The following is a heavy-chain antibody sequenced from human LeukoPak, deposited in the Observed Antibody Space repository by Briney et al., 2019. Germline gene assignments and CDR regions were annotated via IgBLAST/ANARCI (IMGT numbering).Heavy chain of an antibody. V-gene: IGHV3-74*01. CDR3: VRGSGNYPDTDAFDI. J-gene: IGHJ3*02. D-gene: IGHD3-22*01. CDR2: VNSDGASI. Sequence: GGSLRLSCAASGFSLSDYWMHWVRQAPGKGLVWVSRVNSDGASIAYADSVKGRFTISRDNAKNTLHLQMNKLRGEDTAVYYCVRGSGNYPDTDAFDIWGQGTTVTVSS. CDR1: GFSLSDYW.